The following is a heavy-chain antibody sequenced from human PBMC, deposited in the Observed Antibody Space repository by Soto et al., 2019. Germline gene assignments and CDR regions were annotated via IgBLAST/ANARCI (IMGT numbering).Heavy chain of an antibody. D-gene: IGHD5-12*01. CDR2: IYPGDSDT. Sequence: CKGSGYSFTSYWIDWVRQRPGKGLEWMGVIYPGDSDTEYSPSFQGQVTISADKSISTAYLQWSSLKASDTAMYYCARRGDGYNHPFDYWGQGTLVTVSS. V-gene: IGHV5-51*01. CDR3: ARRGDGYNHPFDY. J-gene: IGHJ4*02. CDR1: GYSFTSYW.